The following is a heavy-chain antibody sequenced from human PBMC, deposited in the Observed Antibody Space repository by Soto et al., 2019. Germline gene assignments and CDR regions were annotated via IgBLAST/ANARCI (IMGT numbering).Heavy chain of an antibody. CDR1: GFTFSSYA. CDR3: AKIPMTTVTLVFDY. CDR2: ISGSGSTA. V-gene: IGHV3-23*01. J-gene: IGHJ4*02. D-gene: IGHD4-17*01. Sequence: PGGSLRLSCVASGFTFSSYAMSWVRQAPGKGLEWVSTISGSGSTAYYADSVKGRFTLSRDNSKNSLYLQMNSLKAEDTAVYHCAKIPMTTVTLVFDYWGQGALVTVSS.